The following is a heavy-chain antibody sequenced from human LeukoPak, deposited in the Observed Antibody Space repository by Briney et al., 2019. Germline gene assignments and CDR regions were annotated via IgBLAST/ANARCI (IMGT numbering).Heavy chain of an antibody. Sequence: GGSLRLSCAASGFTFTKAYMSWVRQVPGKRLEWVGRIKSRVDGGTADFAAPVKGRFTISRDDSKNILYLQLNSLKNEDTAVYYCTTGWLDYWGQGSLVTVSS. V-gene: IGHV3-15*01. J-gene: IGHJ4*02. CDR3: TTGWLDY. CDR2: IKSRVDGGTA. CDR1: GFTFTKAY. D-gene: IGHD2-15*01.